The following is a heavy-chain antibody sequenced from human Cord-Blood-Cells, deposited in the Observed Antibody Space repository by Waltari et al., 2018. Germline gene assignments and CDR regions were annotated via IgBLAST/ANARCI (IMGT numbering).Heavy chain of an antibody. V-gene: IGHV3-30*18. D-gene: IGHD1-1*01. J-gene: IGHJ3*02. CDR2: ISYDGSNK. Sequence: QVQLVESGGGVVQPGRSLRLSCAASGFTFSSYGLTWVRQAPGKGLEWVAVISYDGSNKYYADSVKGRFTISRDNSKNTLYLQMNSLRAEDTAVYYCAKPRNGDDAFDIWGQGTMVTVSS. CDR1: GFTFSSYG. CDR3: AKPRNGDDAFDI.